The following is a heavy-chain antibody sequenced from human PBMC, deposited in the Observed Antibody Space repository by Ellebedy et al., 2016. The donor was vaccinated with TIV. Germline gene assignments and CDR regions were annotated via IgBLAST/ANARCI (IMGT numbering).Heavy chain of an antibody. J-gene: IGHJ4*02. D-gene: IGHD5-12*01. Sequence: AASVKVSCKASGGPFSSSGISWVRQAPGQGLEWMGGIFPMFGTANSAQKFQGRVSITADDSTSTAYMELSGLRSEDTAVYFCARAESGGYAWDYWGQGTLVTVSS. CDR2: IFPMFGTA. CDR1: GGPFSSSG. CDR3: ARAESGGYAWDY. V-gene: IGHV1-69*13.